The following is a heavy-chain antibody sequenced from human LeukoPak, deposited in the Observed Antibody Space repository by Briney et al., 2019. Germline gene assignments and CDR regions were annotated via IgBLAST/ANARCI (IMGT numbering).Heavy chain of an antibody. Sequence: KPSQTLSLTCAVSGGSISSGGYSWSWIRQPPGKGLEWIGYIYHSGSTYYNPSLKSRVTISVDRSKNQFSLKLSSVTAADTAVYYCARETRYSSDSGKGYFDLWARGTLVTVSS. V-gene: IGHV4-30-2*01. J-gene: IGHJ2*01. CDR1: GGSISSGGYS. CDR3: ARETRYSSDSGKGYFDL. CDR2: IYHSGST. D-gene: IGHD5-18*01.